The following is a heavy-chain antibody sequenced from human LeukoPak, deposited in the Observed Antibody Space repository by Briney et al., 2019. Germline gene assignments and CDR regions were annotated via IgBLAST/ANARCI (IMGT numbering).Heavy chain of an antibody. D-gene: IGHD4-17*01. V-gene: IGHV1-2*06. CDR1: GYTFTGYY. J-gene: IGHJ4*02. Sequence: ASVKVSCKASGYTFTGYYIHWVRQAPGQGLEWMGRINPNGGGTNYPQKFQGRVTMTRDTSISTAYMDLSRLRSDDTAVYYCARESYGTHDYWGQGTLVTVSS. CDR2: INPNGGGT. CDR3: ARESYGTHDY.